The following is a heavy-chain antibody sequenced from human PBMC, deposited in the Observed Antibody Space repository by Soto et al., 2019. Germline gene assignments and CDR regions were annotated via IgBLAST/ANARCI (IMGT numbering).Heavy chain of an antibody. CDR1: GFTFSSHG. V-gene: IGHV3-33*01. CDR2: IWYDGSNK. Sequence: EPGGGVVQPGRSLRVSCAASGFTFSSHGMHWVRQAPGKGLEWVAVIWYDGSNKYYGESVKGRFIISRDNSKNTVDLQMNSLRAEDTAIYYCARWGPDKVLDYWGQGTLVTVSS. D-gene: IGHD3-16*01. CDR3: ARWGPDKVLDY. J-gene: IGHJ4*02.